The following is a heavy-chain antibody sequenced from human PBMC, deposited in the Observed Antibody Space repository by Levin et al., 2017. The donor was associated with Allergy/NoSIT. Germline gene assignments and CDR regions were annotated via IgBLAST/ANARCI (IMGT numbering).Heavy chain of an antibody. Sequence: ASVKVSCKTSGYTFTDYYLHWVRQAPGQGLEWMGCLNPNSGGTNYTQKFQGRVTMTRDTSISTAYMDLSRLRLDDTAMYYCARDPRLRVVDRGGFDPWGQGTLVTVSS. CDR3: ARDPRLRVVDRGGFDP. J-gene: IGHJ5*02. CDR1: GYTFTDYY. D-gene: IGHD2-15*01. CDR2: LNPNSGGT. V-gene: IGHV1-2*02.